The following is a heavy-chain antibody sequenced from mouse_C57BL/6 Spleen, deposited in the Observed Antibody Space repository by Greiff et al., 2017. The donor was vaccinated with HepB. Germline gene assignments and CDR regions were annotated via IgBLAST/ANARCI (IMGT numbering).Heavy chain of an antibody. V-gene: IGHV5-16*01. J-gene: IGHJ3*01. Sequence: EVQVVESEGGLVQPGSSMKLSCTASGFTFSDYYMAWVRQVPEKGLEWVANINYDGSSTYYLDSLKSRFIISRDNAKNILYLQMSSLKSEDTATYYCAREGDSNPFAYWGQGTLVTVSA. D-gene: IGHD2-5*01. CDR2: INYDGSST. CDR3: AREGDSNPFAY. CDR1: GFTFSDYY.